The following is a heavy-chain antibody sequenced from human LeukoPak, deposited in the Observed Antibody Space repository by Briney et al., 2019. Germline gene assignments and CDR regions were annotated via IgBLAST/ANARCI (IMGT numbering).Heavy chain of an antibody. CDR2: INPNSGGT. Sequence: GASVKVSCKVSGYPFTAGAFSWVRQAPGQGLEWMGWINPNSGGTNYAQKFQGRVTMTRDTSISTAYMELSRLRSDDTAVYYCARDGITNCSSTSCFVWSDNFDYWGQGTLVTVSS. CDR3: ARDGITNCSSTSCFVWSDNFDY. V-gene: IGHV1-2*02. D-gene: IGHD2-2*01. CDR1: GYPFTAGA. J-gene: IGHJ4*02.